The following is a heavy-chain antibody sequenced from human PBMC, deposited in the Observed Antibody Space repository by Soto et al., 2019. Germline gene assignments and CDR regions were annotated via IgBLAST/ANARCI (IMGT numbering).Heavy chain of an antibody. D-gene: IGHD2-15*01. J-gene: IGHJ3*02. Sequence: PGESLKISCKGSGYSFTSYWISWVRQMPGKGLEWMGRIDPSDSYTNYSPSFQGHVTISADKSISTAYLQWSSLKASDTAIYYCARRCSGGSCYRQSAFDIWGQGTMVTVSS. CDR3: ARRCSGGSCYRQSAFDI. CDR2: IDPSDSYT. CDR1: GYSFTSYW. V-gene: IGHV5-10-1*01.